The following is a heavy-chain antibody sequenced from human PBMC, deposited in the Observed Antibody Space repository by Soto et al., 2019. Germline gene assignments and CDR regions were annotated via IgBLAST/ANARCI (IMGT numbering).Heavy chain of an antibody. V-gene: IGHV4-34*01. J-gene: IGHJ4*02. Sequence: QVQLQQWGAGLLKPSETLSLTCPVYGGSFSGYYWSWIRQPPGKGLEWFGEINHSGSTNYNPSLKSRVTISVDTSKNQFSLKLSSVTAADTAVYYCARVGGLLSYWGQGTLVTVSS. CDR1: GGSFSGYY. CDR3: ARVGGLLSY. D-gene: IGHD5-18*01. CDR2: INHSGST.